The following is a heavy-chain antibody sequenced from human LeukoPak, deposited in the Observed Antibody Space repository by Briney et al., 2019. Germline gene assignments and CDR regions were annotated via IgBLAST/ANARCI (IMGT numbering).Heavy chain of an antibody. D-gene: IGHD3-16*01. CDR3: ARGRGYFDY. Sequence: SETLSLTCTVADGSISSSSWSWIRQPPGKGLEWIGYIYYTGSTNHNPSLKSRVTISVDTSNNQFSLKVTSVTAAYTAVYYCARGRGYFDYWGQGTLVTVSS. J-gene: IGHJ4*02. CDR2: IYYTGST. V-gene: IGHV4-59*01. CDR1: DGSISSSS.